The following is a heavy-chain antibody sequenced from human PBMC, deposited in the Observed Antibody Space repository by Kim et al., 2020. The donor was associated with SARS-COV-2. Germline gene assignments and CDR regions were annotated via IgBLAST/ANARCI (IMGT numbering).Heavy chain of an antibody. Sequence: GGSLRLSCAASGFTFSSYAMSWVRQAPGKGLEWVSAISGSGGSTYYADSVKGRFTISRDNSKNTLYLQMNSLRAEDTAVYYCAKAVAAAGPIAVAGNWFDPWGQGTLVTVSS. D-gene: IGHD6-19*01. V-gene: IGHV3-23*01. J-gene: IGHJ5*02. CDR2: ISGSGGST. CDR1: GFTFSSYA. CDR3: AKAVAAAGPIAVAGNWFDP.